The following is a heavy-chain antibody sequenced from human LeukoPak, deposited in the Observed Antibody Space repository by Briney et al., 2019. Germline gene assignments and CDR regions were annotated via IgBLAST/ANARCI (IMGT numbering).Heavy chain of an antibody. Sequence: KPSETLSLTCTVSGGSISSGSYYWGWIRQPPGKGLEWIGNIYNSGSTDYNPPLKSRVTISVDTSKNQFSLRLSSVTAADTAVYYCARRRVDSGNHHFDYWGQGTLVTVSS. CDR3: ARRRVDSGNHHFDY. CDR1: GGSISSGSYY. J-gene: IGHJ4*02. V-gene: IGHV4-39*07. CDR2: IYNSGST. D-gene: IGHD1-26*01.